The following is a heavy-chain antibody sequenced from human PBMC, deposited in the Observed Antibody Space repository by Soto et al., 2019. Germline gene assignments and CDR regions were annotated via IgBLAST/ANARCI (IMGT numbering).Heavy chain of an antibody. V-gene: IGHV3-30-3*01. J-gene: IGHJ6*02. CDR1: GFTFSSYG. Sequence: QVQLVESGGGVVQPGRSLRLSCAASGFTFSSYGIHWVRQAPGKGLEWVAVISYDGSEKYYADSVKGRFTISRDNFKNTLFLQMSSLRPDDTAVYYCARDLRGCSGGTCYSTYHYGMDVWGQGTTVNVSS. CDR3: ARDLRGCSGGTCYSTYHYGMDV. D-gene: IGHD2-15*01. CDR2: ISYDGSEK.